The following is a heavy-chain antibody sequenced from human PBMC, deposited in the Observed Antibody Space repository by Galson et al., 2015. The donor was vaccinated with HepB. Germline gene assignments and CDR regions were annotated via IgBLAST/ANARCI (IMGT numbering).Heavy chain of an antibody. D-gene: IGHD6-19*01. CDR2: ISGSGGST. CDR3: AKDVEGRGWYRGVGDY. V-gene: IGHV3-23*01. Sequence: SLRLSCAASGFTFSSYAMSWVRQAPGKGLEWVSAISGSGGSTYYADSVKGRFTISRDNSKNTLYLQMNSLRAEDTAVYYCAKDVEGRGWYRGVGDYWGQGTLVTVSS. J-gene: IGHJ4*02. CDR1: GFTFSSYA.